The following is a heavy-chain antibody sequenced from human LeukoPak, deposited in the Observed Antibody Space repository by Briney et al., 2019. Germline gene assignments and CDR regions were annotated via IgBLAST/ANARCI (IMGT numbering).Heavy chain of an antibody. V-gene: IGHV4-34*01. CDR2: INHSGST. J-gene: IGHJ4*02. CDR3: ARHSRDGYNYDY. D-gene: IGHD5-24*01. CDR1: GGSFSGYY. Sequence: PSETLSLTCAVYGGSFSGYYWSWIRQPPGKGLEWIGEINHSGSTNYNPSLKSRVTISVDTSKNQFSLKLSSVTAADTAVNYCARHSRDGYNYDYWGQGTLVTVSS.